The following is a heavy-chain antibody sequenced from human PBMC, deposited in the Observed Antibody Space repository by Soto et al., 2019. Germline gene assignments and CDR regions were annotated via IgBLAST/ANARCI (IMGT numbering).Heavy chain of an antibody. Sequence: QVQLVQSGAEVKKPGASVKVSCKASGYTFTSYGISWVRQAPGQGLEWMGWISAYNGNTNDAQKLQGRVTKTTDTSXXTACMELRSLSSDDTAVYYCARDLSAVAGTIYFQHWGQGTLVTASS. J-gene: IGHJ1*01. CDR1: GYTFTSYG. D-gene: IGHD6-19*01. V-gene: IGHV1-18*01. CDR3: ARDLSAVAGTIYFQH. CDR2: ISAYNGNT.